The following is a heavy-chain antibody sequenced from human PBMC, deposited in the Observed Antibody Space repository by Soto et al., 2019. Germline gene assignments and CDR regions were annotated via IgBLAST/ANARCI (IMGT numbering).Heavy chain of an antibody. J-gene: IGHJ5*02. Sequence: VQLVESGGGLVQPGRSLRLSCAASGFTFDDYAMHWVRQAPGKGLEWVAVISYDGSNKYYADSVKGRFTISRDNSKNTLYLQMNSLRAEDTAVYYCAKALGVGYNWFDPWGQGTLVTVSS. V-gene: IGHV3-30*18. CDR1: GFTFDDYA. CDR2: ISYDGSNK. CDR3: AKALGVGYNWFDP. D-gene: IGHD3-10*01.